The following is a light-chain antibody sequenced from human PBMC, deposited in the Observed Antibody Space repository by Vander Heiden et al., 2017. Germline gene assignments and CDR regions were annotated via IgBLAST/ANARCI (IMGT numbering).Light chain of an antibody. V-gene: IGKV1-39*01. CDR1: QSISSY. Sequence: DIQMTQSPSSLSASVGDRVTITCRASQSISSYLNWYQQKPGKAPKLLIYAASSLQSGVPSRVSGSGSGTDFTLTISRLQPEDFATYYCQQSDSTAQTFGGGTKVEIK. CDR2: AAS. CDR3: QQSDSTAQT. J-gene: IGKJ4*01.